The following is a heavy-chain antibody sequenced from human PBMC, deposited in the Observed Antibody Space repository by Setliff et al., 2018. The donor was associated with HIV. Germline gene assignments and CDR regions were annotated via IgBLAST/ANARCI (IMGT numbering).Heavy chain of an antibody. CDR2: ISHSGST. D-gene: IGHD2-21*02. J-gene: IGHJ4*01. CDR3: ARGSRSPLVNKFRVTPAFDY. V-gene: IGHV4-34*01. Sequence: ETLSLTCAVYGGSFSGHYWGWLRQTPGKGLEWIGDISHSGSTNYNPSLKSRVTISVDTSKNQFSLRLTSVTAADTAVYFCARGSRSPLVNKFRVTPAFDYWGQGTLVTVSS. CDR1: GGSFSGHY.